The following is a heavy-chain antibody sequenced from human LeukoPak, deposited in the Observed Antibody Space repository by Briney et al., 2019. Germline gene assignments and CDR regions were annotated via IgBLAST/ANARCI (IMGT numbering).Heavy chain of an antibody. D-gene: IGHD6-6*01. CDR2: INPNSGGT. CDR3: ARARRDSSSSYYFDY. J-gene: IGHJ4*02. Sequence: GASVKVSCKASGYTFTGCYMHWVRQAPGQGLEWMGRINPNSGGTNYAQKFQGRVTMTRDTSISTAYMELSRLRSDDTAVYYCARARRDSSSSYYFDYWGQGTLVTVSS. CDR1: GYTFTGCY. V-gene: IGHV1-2*06.